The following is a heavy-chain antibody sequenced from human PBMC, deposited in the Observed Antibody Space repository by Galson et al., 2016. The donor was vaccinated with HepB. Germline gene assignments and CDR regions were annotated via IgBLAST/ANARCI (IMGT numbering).Heavy chain of an antibody. CDR1: GFTFSVYA. J-gene: IGHJ4*02. D-gene: IGHD4-17*01. V-gene: IGHV3-64*04. Sequence: SLRLSCAASGFTFSVYAMHWVRQAPGKGLEYVSSIGGNGGRTYYADSVEGRFTISRDNSKDTLYLQLNSLRAEDTALYYCAGVDYADYAMFADHWGKGTLVTVSS. CDR3: AGVDYADYAMFADH. CDR2: IGGNGGRT.